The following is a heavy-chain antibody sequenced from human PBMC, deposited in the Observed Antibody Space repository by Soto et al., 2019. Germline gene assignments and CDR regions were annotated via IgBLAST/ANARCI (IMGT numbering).Heavy chain of an antibody. V-gene: IGHV1-69*01. CDR1: GGTFRNYA. Sequence: QVQLVQSGAEVKKPGSSVKLSCTTSGGTFRNYAINWVRQAPGQGLEWMGGSIPVFGTANYAQTFQGRFTITADESTSTAYMELSSLRSEDTAVYYCAIHLPKQQLVRGAFDHWGQGTLVTVAS. D-gene: IGHD6-13*01. CDR2: SIPVFGTA. J-gene: IGHJ4*02. CDR3: AIHLPKQQLVRGAFDH.